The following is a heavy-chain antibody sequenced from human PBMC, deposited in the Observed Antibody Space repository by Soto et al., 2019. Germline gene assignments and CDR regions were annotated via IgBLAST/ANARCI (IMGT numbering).Heavy chain of an antibody. Sequence: PGGSLRLSCAASGFTFSSYAMHWVRQAPGKGLEWVAVISYDGSNKYYADSVKGRFTISRDNSKNTLYLQMNSLRAEDTAVYYCARVSRFGMIVVGPVDYWGQGTLVTVSS. CDR1: GFTFSSYA. CDR2: ISYDGSNK. CDR3: ARVSRFGMIVVGPVDY. V-gene: IGHV3-30-3*01. D-gene: IGHD3-22*01. J-gene: IGHJ4*02.